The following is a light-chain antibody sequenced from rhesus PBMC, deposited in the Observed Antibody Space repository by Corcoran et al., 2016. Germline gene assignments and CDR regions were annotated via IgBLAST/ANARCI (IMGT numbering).Light chain of an antibody. CDR3: LHHDTYPFT. CDR1: QGISRN. V-gene: IGKV1-28*02. Sequence: DIQMTQSSSSLSASVGDTVTITCRASQGISRNLNWFQQKPGTAPKFLIYAASSLESGVPSRFSGTGSGTEFTLTSGSLKPEDFATYYCLHHDTYPFTFGPGTKLGI. CDR2: AAS. J-gene: IGKJ3*01.